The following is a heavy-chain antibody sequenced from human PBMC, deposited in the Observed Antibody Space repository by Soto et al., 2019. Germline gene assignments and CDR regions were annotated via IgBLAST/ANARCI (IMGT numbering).Heavy chain of an antibody. J-gene: IGHJ6*02. CDR1: GFTFSDST. CDR2: IRNKTNNYAT. Sequence: PVGSLRLSCAASGFTFSDSTVHWVRQASGKGLEWIGRIRNKTNNYATVYAASVKGRFTISRDDLKSTAYLQMNTLKTEDTAMYYCTRRSGRYHYGLDVWGQGTTVTVSS. CDR3: TRRSGRYHYGLDV. V-gene: IGHV3-73*01. D-gene: IGHD1-26*01.